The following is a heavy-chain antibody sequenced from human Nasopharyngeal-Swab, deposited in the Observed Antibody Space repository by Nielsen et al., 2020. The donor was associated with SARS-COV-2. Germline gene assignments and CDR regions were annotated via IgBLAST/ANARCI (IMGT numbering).Heavy chain of an antibody. CDR1: GYSFTSYW. J-gene: IGHJ3*02. CDR3: ASSDIVATFDAFDI. V-gene: IGHV5-51*01. Sequence: GESLKISCQGSGYSFTSYWIGWVRQMPGKGLEWMGIIYPGDSDTRYSPSLQGQVTISADKSISTAYLQWSSLKASDTAMYYCASSDIVATFDAFDIWGQGTMVTVSS. CDR2: IYPGDSDT. D-gene: IGHD5-12*01.